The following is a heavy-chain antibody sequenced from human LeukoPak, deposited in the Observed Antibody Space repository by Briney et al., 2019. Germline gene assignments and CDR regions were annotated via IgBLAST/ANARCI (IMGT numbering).Heavy chain of an antibody. J-gene: IGHJ4*02. D-gene: IGHD2-2*01. CDR2: INTDGSAT. CDR3: TRDRGHAYFFDY. Sequence: GGSLRLSCAASGFTFSTHWIHWVRQAPGKGLVWVSRINTDGSATTYADSVKGRFTISRDNAKNTVYLQMNSLRAEDTAVYYCTRDRGHAYFFDYWGQGALVTVS. V-gene: IGHV3-74*01. CDR1: GFTFSTHW.